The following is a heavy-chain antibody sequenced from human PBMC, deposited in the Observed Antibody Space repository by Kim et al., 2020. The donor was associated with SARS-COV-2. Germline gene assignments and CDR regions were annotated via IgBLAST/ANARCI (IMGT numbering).Heavy chain of an antibody. CDR3: AREGLGWFGELEDDAFDI. CDR1: GFTFSSYW. CDR2: IKQDGSEK. Sequence: GGSLRLSCAASGFTFSSYWMSWVRQAPGKGLEWVANIKQDGSEKYYVDSVKGRFTISRDNAKNSLYLQMNSLRAEDTAVYYCAREGLGWFGELEDDAFDIWGQGTMVTVSS. D-gene: IGHD3-10*01. V-gene: IGHV3-7*03. J-gene: IGHJ3*02.